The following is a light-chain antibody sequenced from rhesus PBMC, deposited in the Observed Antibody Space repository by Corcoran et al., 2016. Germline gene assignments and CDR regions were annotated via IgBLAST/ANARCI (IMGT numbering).Light chain of an antibody. V-gene: IGKV3-35*01. Sequence: EIVMTQSPATLSLSPGERAALSCRASQSVNSNLAWYLQRPGQAPRLLIFDASNRATGTPERLSGSGAGTDFTLTISSLEPEDVGVYYCQQESTWPLTVGGGTRVDIK. J-gene: IGKJ4*01. CDR2: DAS. CDR3: QQESTWPLT. CDR1: QSVNSN.